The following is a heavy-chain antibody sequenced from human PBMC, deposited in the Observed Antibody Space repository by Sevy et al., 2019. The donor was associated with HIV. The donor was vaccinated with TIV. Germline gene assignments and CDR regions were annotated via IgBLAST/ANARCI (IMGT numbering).Heavy chain of an antibody. CDR1: GGSINSDH. CDR3: ARRNDFDI. V-gene: IGHV4-59*08. CDR2: VYYTGGT. J-gene: IGHJ3*02. Sequence: SETLSLTCTVSGGSINSDHWNWIRQPPGKGLEWIGYVYYTGGTNYNPSLKNRVTISVDRTKNQFSLTLTSVTAADTAVYYCARRNDFDIWGQGTMVTVSS.